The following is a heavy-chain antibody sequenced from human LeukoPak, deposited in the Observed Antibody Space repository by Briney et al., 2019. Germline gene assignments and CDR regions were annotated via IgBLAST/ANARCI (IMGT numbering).Heavy chain of an antibody. Sequence: GGSLRLSCAASGFTFSSYAMHWVRQAPGKGLEYVSAISSNGGSTYYANSVKGRFTISRDNSKNTLYLQMNSLRAEDTAVYYCARDGGYGDYLDYWGQGTLVTVSS. V-gene: IGHV3-64*01. CDR2: ISSNGGST. J-gene: IGHJ4*02. D-gene: IGHD5-12*01. CDR3: ARDGGYGDYLDY. CDR1: GFTFSSYA.